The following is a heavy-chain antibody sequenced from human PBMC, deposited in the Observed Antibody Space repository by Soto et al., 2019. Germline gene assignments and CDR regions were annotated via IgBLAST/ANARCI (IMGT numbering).Heavy chain of an antibody. CDR3: ARESYDFWSGYYTYFDY. D-gene: IGHD3-3*01. J-gene: IGHJ4*02. V-gene: IGHV1-3*01. CDR1: GYTFASYA. CDR2: INAGNGNT. Sequence: ASVKVSCKASGYTFASYAMHWVRQAPGQRLEWMGWINAGNGNTKYSQKFQGRVTITRDTSASTAYMELSSLRPEDTAVYYCARESYDFWSGYYTYFDYWGQGTLVTVSS.